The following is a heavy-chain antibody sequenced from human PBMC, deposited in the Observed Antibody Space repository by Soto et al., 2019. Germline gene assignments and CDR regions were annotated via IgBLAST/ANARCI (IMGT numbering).Heavy chain of an antibody. CDR3: ARSITMVRGVINWFDP. V-gene: IGHV1-18*01. Sequence: ASVKVSCKASGYTFTSYGISWVRQAPGQGLEWMGWISAYNGNTNYAQKLQGRVTMTTDTSTSTAYMELRSLRSDDTAVYYCARSITMVRGVINWFDPWGQGTLVTVS. D-gene: IGHD3-10*01. J-gene: IGHJ5*02. CDR2: ISAYNGNT. CDR1: GYTFTSYG.